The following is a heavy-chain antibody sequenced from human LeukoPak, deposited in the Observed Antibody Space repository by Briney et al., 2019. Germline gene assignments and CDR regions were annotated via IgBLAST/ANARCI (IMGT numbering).Heavy chain of an antibody. CDR2: IYSGGST. J-gene: IGHJ4*02. D-gene: IGHD3-10*01. CDR3: ARGAGGDFDY. Sequence: GGSLRLSCAASGFTVSSNYMSWVRKAPGRGLEWVSVIYSGGSTYYADSVKGRFTISRHNSKNTLYLQMNSLRAEDTAVYYCARGAGGDFDYWGQGTLVTVSS. V-gene: IGHV3-53*04. CDR1: GFTVSSNY.